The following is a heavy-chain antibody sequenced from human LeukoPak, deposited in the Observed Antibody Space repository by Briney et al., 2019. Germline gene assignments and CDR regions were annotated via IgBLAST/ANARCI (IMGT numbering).Heavy chain of an antibody. CDR1: GFTFSSYG. V-gene: IGHV3-30*02. CDR3: AKAMTTVTNWFDP. Sequence: GGSLRLSCAASGFTFSSYGMHWVRQAPGKGLEWVAFIRYDGSNKYYADSVKGRFTISRDNSKNTLYLQMNSLRAEDTAVYYCAKAMTTVTNWFDPWGQGTLVTVSS. CDR2: IRYDGSNK. J-gene: IGHJ5*02. D-gene: IGHD4-11*01.